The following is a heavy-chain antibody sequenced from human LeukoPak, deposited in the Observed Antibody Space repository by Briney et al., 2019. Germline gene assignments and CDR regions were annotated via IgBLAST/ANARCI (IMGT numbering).Heavy chain of an antibody. Sequence: ASVKVSCKASGYTFTSYAMNWVRQAPGQGLEWMGWINTNTGNPTYARGFTGRFVFSLDTSVSTAYLQISSLKAEDTAVYYCARDRVLLWFGESYYFDYWGQGTLVTVSS. V-gene: IGHV7-4-1*02. CDR2: INTNTGNP. D-gene: IGHD3-10*01. CDR3: ARDRVLLWFGESYYFDY. J-gene: IGHJ4*02. CDR1: GYTFTSYA.